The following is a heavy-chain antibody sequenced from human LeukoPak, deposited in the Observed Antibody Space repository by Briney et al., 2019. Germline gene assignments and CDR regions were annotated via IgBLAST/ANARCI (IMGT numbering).Heavy chain of an antibody. D-gene: IGHD3-22*01. V-gene: IGHV1-2*02. J-gene: IGHJ4*02. Sequence: GASVKVSCKASGYTFTGYYMHWVRQAPGQGHEWMGWINPNSGGTNYAQKFQGRVTMTRDTSISTAYMELSRLRSDDTAVYYCALYYYDSSGYYPFDYWGQGTLVTVSS. CDR1: GYTFTGYY. CDR3: ALYYYDSSGYYPFDY. CDR2: INPNSGGT.